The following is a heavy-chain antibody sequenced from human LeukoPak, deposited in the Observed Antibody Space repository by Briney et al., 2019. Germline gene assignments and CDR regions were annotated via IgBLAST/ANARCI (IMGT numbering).Heavy chain of an antibody. J-gene: IGHJ6*02. V-gene: IGHV3-21*01. D-gene: IGHD5-12*01. CDR3: ARGLDYGMDV. Sequence: GGSLRLSCAASGFTFSNYWMSWVRQAPGKGLEWVSSISSSSSYIYYADSVKGRFTISRDNAKNSLYLQMNSLRAEDTAVYYCARGLDYGMDVWGQGTTVTVSS. CDR2: ISSSSSYI. CDR1: GFTFSNYW.